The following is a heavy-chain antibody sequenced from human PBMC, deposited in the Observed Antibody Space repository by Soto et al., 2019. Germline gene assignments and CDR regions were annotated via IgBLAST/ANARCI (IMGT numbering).Heavy chain of an antibody. V-gene: IGHV4-39*01. Sequence: SETLSLTCTVSGGSISSSSYYWGWIRQPPGKGLEWIGSIYYSGSTYYNPSLKSRVTISVDTSKNQFSLKLSSVTAADTAVYYCARTLYYDFWRGGAFDIWGQGTMVTVSS. J-gene: IGHJ3*02. CDR2: IYYSGST. CDR1: GGSISSSSYY. D-gene: IGHD3-3*01. CDR3: ARTLYYDFWRGGAFDI.